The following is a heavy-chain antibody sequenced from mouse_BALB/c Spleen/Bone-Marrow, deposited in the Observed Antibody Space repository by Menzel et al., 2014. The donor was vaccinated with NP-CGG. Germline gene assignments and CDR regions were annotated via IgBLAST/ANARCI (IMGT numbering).Heavy chain of an antibody. CDR2: ISSGGSTI. CDR1: GFTFSSFG. CDR3: ARSGYGDYYAMDY. Sequence: EVQLVESGGGLVQPGGSRKLSCAASGFTFSSFGIHWVRQAPEKGLEWVAYISSGGSTIYYADTVKGRFTISRDNPKNTLFLQMTSLRSEDTAMYYCARSGYGDYYAMDYWGQGTSVTVSS. J-gene: IGHJ4*01. V-gene: IGHV5-17*02. D-gene: IGHD2-10*02.